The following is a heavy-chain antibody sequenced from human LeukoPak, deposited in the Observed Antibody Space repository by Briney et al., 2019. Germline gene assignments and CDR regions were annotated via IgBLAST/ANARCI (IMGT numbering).Heavy chain of an antibody. CDR1: GGSFSGYY. V-gene: IGHV4-34*01. CDR2: INHSGST. CDR3: ARAHLPVDYPLDI. J-gene: IGHJ3*02. Sequence: SETLSLTCAVYGGSFSGYYWSWIRQPPGKGLEWIGEINHSGSTNYNPSLKSRVTISVDTSKNQFSLKLSSVTAADTAVYYCARAHLPVDYPLDIWGQGTMVTVSS. D-gene: IGHD4-11*01.